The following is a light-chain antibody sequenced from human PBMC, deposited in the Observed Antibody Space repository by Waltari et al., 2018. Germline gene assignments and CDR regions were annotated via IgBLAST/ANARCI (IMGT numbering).Light chain of an antibody. CDR3: SSFTTSNTWV. J-gene: IGLJ3*02. Sequence: QSALTQPASVSGSPGQSMTISCTGTSSDVGFRNYVSWYQQHPGKAPKLMIYDVNKRPSGVSNRFSGSKSGTTASLTISGLQAEDEADYYCSSFTTSNTWVFGGGTKLTVL. CDR2: DVN. CDR1: SSDVGFRNY. V-gene: IGLV2-14*03.